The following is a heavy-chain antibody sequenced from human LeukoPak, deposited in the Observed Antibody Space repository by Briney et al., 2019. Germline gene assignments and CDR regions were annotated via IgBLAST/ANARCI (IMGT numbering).Heavy chain of an antibody. V-gene: IGHV1-69*10. CDR3: ARALWGDGSSYGYGDY. Sequence: GASVKVSCKASGGTFNTYAISWVRQAPGQGLEWMGRIIPILGITNYAQKFQGRVTITADKSTTTAYMELSSLRSEDTAVYYCARALWGDGSSYGYGDYWGQGTLVTVSS. CDR2: IIPILGIT. CDR1: GGTFNTYA. J-gene: IGHJ4*02. D-gene: IGHD5-18*01.